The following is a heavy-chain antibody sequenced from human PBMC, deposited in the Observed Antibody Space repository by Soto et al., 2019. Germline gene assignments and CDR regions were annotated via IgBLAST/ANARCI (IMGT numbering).Heavy chain of an antibody. CDR1: GFTFTNYW. Sequence: SGGSLRLSCAATGFTFTNYWMHWVRQAPGKGLVWVSRINGDGSNTFYADSVKGRLTISRDNAENTVYLQMNSLRAEDTAVYYCARGIQYRYGMDVWGQGTTVTVSS. D-gene: IGHD3-16*02. CDR2: INGDGSNT. J-gene: IGHJ6*02. V-gene: IGHV3-74*01. CDR3: ARGIQYRYGMDV.